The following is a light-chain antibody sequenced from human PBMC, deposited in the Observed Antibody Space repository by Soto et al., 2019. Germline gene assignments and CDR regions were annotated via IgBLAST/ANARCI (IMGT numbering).Light chain of an antibody. CDR1: QSISSV. Sequence: EIVMTQSSATLSVSPGERATLSCRASQSISSVLAWYQQKPGQAPRLLIYGASTRATGIPARFSGSGSGTEFTLTISSLQSEDFAVYYCQQYHNWPSFGQGTKVDIK. V-gene: IGKV3-15*01. CDR3: QQYHNWPS. J-gene: IGKJ1*01. CDR2: GAS.